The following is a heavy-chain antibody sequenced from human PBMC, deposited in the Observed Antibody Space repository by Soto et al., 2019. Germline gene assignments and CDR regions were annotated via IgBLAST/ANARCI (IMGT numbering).Heavy chain of an antibody. CDR2: ISPKSGSI. D-gene: IGHD6-13*01. V-gene: IGHV1-18*01. J-gene: IGHJ4*02. CDR3: AAGTSRSSADKPYYFDY. Sequence: ASVKVSCKTSGYTFTRNGISWVRQAPGQGLEWMGWISPKSGSIKYAQKFQGRVIMTTDTSISTAYMELSSLRSEDTAVYYCAAGTSRSSADKPYYFDYWGQGTLVTVSS. CDR1: GYTFTRNG.